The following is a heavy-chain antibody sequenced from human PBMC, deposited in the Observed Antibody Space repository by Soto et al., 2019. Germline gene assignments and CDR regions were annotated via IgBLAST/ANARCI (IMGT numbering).Heavy chain of an antibody. Sequence: QVQLVESGGGVVQPGKSLRLSCAASGFTFSSYGMHWVRQAPGKGLEWVAVILYDGSNKYYADSVKGRFTISRDNSKNTLYLQMNSLRAEDTAVYYCAKDRRYCSGGNCYSRYYYYYGMDVWGQGTTVTVSS. CDR2: ILYDGSNK. V-gene: IGHV3-30*18. J-gene: IGHJ6*02. D-gene: IGHD2-15*01. CDR3: AKDRRYCSGGNCYSRYYYYYGMDV. CDR1: GFTFSSYG.